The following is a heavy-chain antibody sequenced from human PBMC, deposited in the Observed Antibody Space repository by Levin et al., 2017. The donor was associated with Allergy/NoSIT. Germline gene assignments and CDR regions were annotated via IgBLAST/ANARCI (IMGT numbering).Heavy chain of an antibody. CDR2: ISSSSSYT. V-gene: IGHV3-11*03. J-gene: IGHJ3*02. CDR1: GFTFSDYY. Sequence: GGSLRLSCAASGFTFSDYYMSWIRQAPGKGLEWVSYISSSSSYTNYADSVKGRFTISRDNAKNSLYLQMNSLRAEDTAVYYCAGWFGESGGGFGAFDIWGQGTMVTVSS. D-gene: IGHD3-10*01. CDR3: AGWFGESGGGFGAFDI.